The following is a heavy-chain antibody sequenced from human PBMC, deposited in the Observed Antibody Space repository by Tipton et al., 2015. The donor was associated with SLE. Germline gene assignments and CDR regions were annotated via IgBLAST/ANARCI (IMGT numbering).Heavy chain of an antibody. CDR1: GGSISSHY. J-gene: IGHJ4*02. CDR3: ARGGPYSSTWYYFDY. D-gene: IGHD6-13*01. Sequence: TLSLTCTVSGGSISSHYWGWIRQPPGKGLEWIGSIYHSGSTYYNPSLKSRVTISVDTSKNQFSLKLSSVTAADTAVYYCARGGPYSSTWYYFDYWGQGTLVTVSS. CDR2: IYHSGST. V-gene: IGHV4-59*11.